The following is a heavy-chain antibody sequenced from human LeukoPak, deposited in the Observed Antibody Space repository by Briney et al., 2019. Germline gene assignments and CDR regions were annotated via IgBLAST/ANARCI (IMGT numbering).Heavy chain of an antibody. CDR3: ARIKRGYSYFVQTDKNWFDP. CDR2: IIPIFGTA. J-gene: IGHJ5*02. Sequence: SSVKVSCKASGGTFSSYAISWVRQAPAQGLEWMGGIIPIFGTANYAQKFQGRVTITTDESTSTAYMELSSLRSEDTAVYYCARIKRGYSYFVQTDKNWFDPWGQGTLVTVSS. CDR1: GGTFSSYA. V-gene: IGHV1-69*05. D-gene: IGHD5-18*01.